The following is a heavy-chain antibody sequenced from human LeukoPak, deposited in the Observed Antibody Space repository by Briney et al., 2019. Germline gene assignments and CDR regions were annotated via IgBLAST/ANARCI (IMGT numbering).Heavy chain of an antibody. CDR1: GGTFSSYA. CDR2: IIPIIGIA. J-gene: IGHJ6*02. V-gene: IGHV1-69*04. D-gene: IGHD1-26*01. CDR3: ARERVVGATSSYYYGMDV. Sequence: ASVKVSCKASGGTFSSYAISWVRQAPGQGLEWMGRIIPIIGIANYAQKFQCRVTITAEKSTSTAYMELSSLRSEDTAVYYCARERVVGATSSYYYGMDVWGQGTTVTVSS.